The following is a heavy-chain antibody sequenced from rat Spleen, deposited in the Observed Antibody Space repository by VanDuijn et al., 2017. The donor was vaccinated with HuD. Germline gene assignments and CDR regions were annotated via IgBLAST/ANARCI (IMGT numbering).Heavy chain of an antibody. CDR1: GFTFSDYG. Sequence: EVQLVESGGTLVQPGRSLKLSCAASGFTFSDYGMAWVRQAPTKGLEWVASISYDVSSTYHRDSVKGRFTISRNNAKNTLFLQMDSLRSEDTATYYCVKDRGEYNNLFDYWGQGVMVTVSS. CDR3: VKDRGEYNNLFDY. D-gene: IGHD1-10*01. J-gene: IGHJ2*01. V-gene: IGHV5-29*01. CDR2: ISYDVSST.